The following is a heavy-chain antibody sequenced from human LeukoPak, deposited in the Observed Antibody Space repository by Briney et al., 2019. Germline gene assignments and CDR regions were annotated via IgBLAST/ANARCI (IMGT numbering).Heavy chain of an antibody. J-gene: IGHJ5*02. CDR3: ARDVRYYYGSGSSSDDP. Sequence: PGGALRLSCVASGFPFSFYWMGWVRQAPGKGLEWVANIKQDGSEKYYVDSARGRFTISRDNAKNSLYLQMNSLRAEDTAVYYCARDVRYYYGSGSSSDDPWGQGTLVTVSS. CDR2: IKQDGSEK. D-gene: IGHD3-10*01. CDR1: GFPFSFYW. V-gene: IGHV3-7*05.